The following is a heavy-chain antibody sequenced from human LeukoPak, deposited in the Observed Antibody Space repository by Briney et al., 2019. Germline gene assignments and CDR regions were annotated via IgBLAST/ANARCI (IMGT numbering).Heavy chain of an antibody. V-gene: IGHV3-30*02. CDR2: IRHDGSEK. D-gene: IGHD4/OR15-4a*01. Sequence: GGSLRLSCAASGFTFSRHGMHWVRQAPGKGLEWVAFIRHDGSEKYYADSVKGRFTISRGNAKNSLYLQMNSLRADDTAVYYCARDDYGGTAYWGQGTLVTVSS. CDR1: GFTFSRHG. J-gene: IGHJ4*02. CDR3: ARDDYGGTAY.